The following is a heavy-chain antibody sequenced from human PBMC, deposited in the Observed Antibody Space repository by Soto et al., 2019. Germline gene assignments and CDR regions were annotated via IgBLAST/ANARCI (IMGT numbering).Heavy chain of an antibody. D-gene: IGHD3-16*01. J-gene: IGHJ4*02. CDR3: AISQDRGGRTTFIY. V-gene: IGHV3-9*01. CDR2: INWKSDI. CDR1: GFTFDDNA. Sequence: QPGGSLRLSCAVSGFTFDDNAMHWVRQAPEKGPEWVSGINWKSDIGYADSVKGRFTISRDNAENSLYLQMNRLRAEDTALYYCAISQDRGGRTTFIYWGQGTQVTVSS.